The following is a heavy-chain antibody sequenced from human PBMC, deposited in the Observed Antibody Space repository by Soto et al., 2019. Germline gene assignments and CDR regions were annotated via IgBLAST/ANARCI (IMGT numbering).Heavy chain of an antibody. CDR2: IYYSGST. V-gene: IGHV4-61*01. CDR3: ARVGWIQYYFDY. Sequence: SETLSLTCTVSGGSASSGSYYWSWIRQPPGKGLEWIGYIYYSGSTNYNPSLKSRATISVDTSKNQFSLKLSSVTAADTAVYYCARVGWIQYYFDYWGQGTLVTVSS. J-gene: IGHJ4*02. D-gene: IGHD5-18*01. CDR1: GGSASSGSYY.